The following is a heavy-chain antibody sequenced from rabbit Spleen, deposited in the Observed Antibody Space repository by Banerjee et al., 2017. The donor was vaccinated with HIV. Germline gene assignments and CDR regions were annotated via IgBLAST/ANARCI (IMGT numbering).Heavy chain of an antibody. CDR3: ARDLVAAIGWNFNL. J-gene: IGHJ4*01. D-gene: IGHD5-1*01. Sequence: QSLEESGGGLVKPGASLTLTCKASGFSFSSGYDMCWVRQAPGKGLEWIACIDPVFDSTYYASWAKGRFTISKTSSTTVTLQMTSLTVADTATYFCARDLVAAIGWNFNLWGPGTLVTVS. V-gene: IGHV1S40*01. CDR1: GFSFSSGYD. CDR2: IDPVFDST.